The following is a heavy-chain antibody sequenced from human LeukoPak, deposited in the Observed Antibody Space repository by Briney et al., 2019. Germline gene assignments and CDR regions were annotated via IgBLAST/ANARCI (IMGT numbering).Heavy chain of an antibody. CDR2: INHSRST. Sequence: SETLSRTCAVYGGSFSGYYWSWIRQPPGKGLEWIGEINHSRSTNYNPSLKSRVTISVDTSKNQFSLKLSSVTAADTAVYYCARGFPKRSYCSSTSCRKLGNWFDPWGQGTLVTVSS. J-gene: IGHJ5*02. D-gene: IGHD2-2*01. CDR1: GGSFSGYY. V-gene: IGHV4-34*01. CDR3: ARGFPKRSYCSSTSCRKLGNWFDP.